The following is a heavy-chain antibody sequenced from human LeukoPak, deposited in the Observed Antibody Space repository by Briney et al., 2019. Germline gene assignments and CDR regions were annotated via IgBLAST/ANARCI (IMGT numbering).Heavy chain of an antibody. CDR2: TYYSGST. Sequence: EASETLSLTCSFSGGSISNYYWSWVRQPPGKGLEWIGYTYYSGSTDYNPSPKSRVTISIDTSKNHFSLRLSSVTAADTALYYCARGYAYGPNYYFDYWGQGTLVTVSS. CDR3: ARGYAYGPNYYFDY. J-gene: IGHJ4*02. D-gene: IGHD5-18*01. CDR1: GGSISNYY. V-gene: IGHV4-59*01.